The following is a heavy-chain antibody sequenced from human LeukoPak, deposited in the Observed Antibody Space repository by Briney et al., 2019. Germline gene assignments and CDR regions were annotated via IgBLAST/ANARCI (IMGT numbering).Heavy chain of an antibody. CDR2: IKQDGSEK. Sequence: GGSLRLSCAASGFTFSSYWMSWVRQAPGKGLEWVANIKQDGSEKYYVDSVKGRFTISRDNAKNSLYLQMNSLRAEDTAVYYCASVGMIVVVSPGVDAFDIWGQGTMVTVSS. CDR1: GFTFSSYW. CDR3: ASVGMIVVVSPGVDAFDI. D-gene: IGHD3-22*01. J-gene: IGHJ3*02. V-gene: IGHV3-7*02.